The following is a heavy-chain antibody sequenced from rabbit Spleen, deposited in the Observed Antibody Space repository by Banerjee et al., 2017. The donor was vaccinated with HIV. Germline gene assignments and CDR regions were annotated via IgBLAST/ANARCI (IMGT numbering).Heavy chain of an antibody. CDR3: ARDGTGGSYFAL. CDR1: GFSFSSNYY. J-gene: IGHJ4*01. Sequence: QSLEESGGDLVKPGASLTLTCTASGFSFSSNYYMCWVRQAPGKGLECIACIYGDRSGSTYYANWAKGRFTISRTSSTTVTLEMTSLTAADTATYFCARDGTGGSYFALWGPGTLVTVS. D-gene: IGHD8-1*01. CDR2: IYGDRSGST. V-gene: IGHV1S40*01.